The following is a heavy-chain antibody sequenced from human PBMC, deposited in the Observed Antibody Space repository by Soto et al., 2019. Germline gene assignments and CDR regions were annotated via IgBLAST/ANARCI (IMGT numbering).Heavy chain of an antibody. CDR3: ARDYYVGGSYYYYYYGMDV. Sequence: GASVKVSCKVSGYTLTELSMHWVRQAPGKGLEWMGGFDPEDGETIYAQKFQGRVTMTEDTSTDTAYMELSSLRSDDTAVYYCARDYYVGGSYYYYYYGMDVWGQGTTVTVS. CDR2: FDPEDGET. D-gene: IGHD1-26*01. V-gene: IGHV1-24*01. J-gene: IGHJ6*02. CDR1: GYTLTELS.